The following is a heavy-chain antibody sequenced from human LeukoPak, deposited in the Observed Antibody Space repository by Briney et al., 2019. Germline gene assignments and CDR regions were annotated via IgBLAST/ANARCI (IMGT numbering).Heavy chain of an antibody. Sequence: PGGSLRLSCAASGFTFSSYAMSWVRQAPGKGLEWVAVISYDGSNKYYADSVKGRFTISRDNSKNTLYLQMNSLRAEDTAVYYCAREGDYWGQGTLVTVSS. CDR2: ISYDGSNK. J-gene: IGHJ4*02. CDR3: AREGDY. CDR1: GFTFSSYA. V-gene: IGHV3-30-3*01.